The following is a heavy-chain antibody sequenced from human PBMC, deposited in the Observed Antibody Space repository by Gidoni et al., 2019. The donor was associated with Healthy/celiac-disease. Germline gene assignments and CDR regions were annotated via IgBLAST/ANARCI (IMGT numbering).Heavy chain of an antibody. V-gene: IGHV3-30*18. CDR2: ISYDGSNK. CDR3: AKDVKVAGTGDYYYYGMDV. J-gene: IGHJ6*02. D-gene: IGHD6-19*01. CDR1: GFTFSSYG. Sequence: QVQLVESGGGVVQPGRSLRLSCAASGFTFSSYGTPWVRQAPGKGLEWVAVISYDGSNKYYADSVKGRFTISRDNSKNTLYLQMNSLRAEDTAVYYCAKDVKVAGTGDYYYYGMDVWGQGTTVTVSS.